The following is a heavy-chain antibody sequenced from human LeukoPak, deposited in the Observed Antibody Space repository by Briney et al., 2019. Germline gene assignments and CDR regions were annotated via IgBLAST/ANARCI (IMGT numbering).Heavy chain of an antibody. J-gene: IGHJ4*02. Sequence: ASVKVSCKASGYIFTSFAIHWVRQAPGQGLEWMGGIIPIFGTANYAQKFQGRVTITADESTSTAYMELSSLRSEDTAVYYCASSYSGYSSGWYYYWGQGALVTVSS. CDR2: IIPIFGTA. CDR3: ASSYSGYSSGWYYY. D-gene: IGHD6-19*01. V-gene: IGHV1-69*13. CDR1: GYIFTSFA.